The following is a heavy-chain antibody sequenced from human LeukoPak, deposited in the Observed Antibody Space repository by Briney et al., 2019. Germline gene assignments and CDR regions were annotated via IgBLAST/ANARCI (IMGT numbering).Heavy chain of an antibody. CDR3: ASGRGYCNGGSCYSPFDY. D-gene: IGHD2-15*01. V-gene: IGHV1-2*02. J-gene: IGHJ4*02. CDR1: GYSFTAYY. Sequence: ASVKVSCKASGYSFTAYYMHWVRQAPGQGLEWMGWINPNSGGTNYAQKFQGRVTMTRDTSISTAYMELSRLRSDDTAVYYCASGRGYCNGGSCYSPFDYWGQGTLVTVSS. CDR2: INPNSGGT.